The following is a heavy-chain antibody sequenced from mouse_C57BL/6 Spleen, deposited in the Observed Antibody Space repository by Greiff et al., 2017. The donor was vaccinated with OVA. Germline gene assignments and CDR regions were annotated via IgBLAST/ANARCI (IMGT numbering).Heavy chain of an antibody. V-gene: IGHV7-3*01. CDR1: GFTFTDYY. CDR3: ARYGVAWFAY. Sequence: EVQLQESGGGLVQPGGSLSLSCAASGFTFTDYYMSWVRQPPGKGLEWLGFIRNKANGYTTEYSASVKGRFTISRDNSQSILYLQMNALRAEDSATYYCARYGVAWFAYWGQGTLVTVSA. J-gene: IGHJ3*01. CDR2: IRNKANGYTT.